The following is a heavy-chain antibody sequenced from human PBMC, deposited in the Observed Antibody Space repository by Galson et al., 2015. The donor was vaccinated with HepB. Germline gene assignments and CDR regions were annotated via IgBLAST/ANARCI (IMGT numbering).Heavy chain of an antibody. CDR1: ISSYY. J-gene: IGHJ4*02. CDR2: IYYSGST. D-gene: IGHD6-13*01. Sequence: ISSYYWSWIRRPPGKGLEWIGYIYYSGSTNYNPSLKSRVTISVDTSKNQFSLKLSSVTAADTAVYYCARLGSSWYEPLDYWGQGTLVTVSS. V-gene: IGHV4-59*08. CDR3: ARLGSSWYEPLDY.